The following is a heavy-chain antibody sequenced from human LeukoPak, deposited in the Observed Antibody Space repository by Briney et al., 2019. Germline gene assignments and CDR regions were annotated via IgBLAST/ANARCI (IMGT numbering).Heavy chain of an antibody. CDR2: IYYSGST. V-gene: IGHV4-34*01. D-gene: IGHD3-16*02. CDR1: GGSFSGYY. CDR3: ARHITFGGVIASSYFDY. Sequence: TSETLSLTCAVYGGSFSGYYWSWIRQPPGKGLEWIGSIYYSGSTYYNPSLKSRVTISVDTSKNQFSLKLSSVTAADTAVYYCARHITFGGVIASSYFDYWGQGTLVTVSS. J-gene: IGHJ4*02.